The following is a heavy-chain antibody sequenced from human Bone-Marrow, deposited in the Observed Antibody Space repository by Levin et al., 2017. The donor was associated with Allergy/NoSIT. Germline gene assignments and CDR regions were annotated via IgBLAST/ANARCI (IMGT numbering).Heavy chain of an antibody. CDR3: ARDRRYYGSGSYNAFDI. V-gene: IGHV1-69*01. CDR2: IIPIFGTA. D-gene: IGHD3-10*01. Sequence: PGGSLRLSCKASGGTFSSYAISWVRQAPGQGLEWMGGIIPIFGTANYAQKFQGRVTITADESTSTAYMELSSLRSEDTAVYYCARDRRYYGSGSYNAFDIWGQGTMVTVSS. J-gene: IGHJ3*02. CDR1: GGTFSSYA.